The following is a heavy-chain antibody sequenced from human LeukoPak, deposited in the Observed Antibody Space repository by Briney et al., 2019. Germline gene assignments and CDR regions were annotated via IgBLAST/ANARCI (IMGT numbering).Heavy chain of an antibody. V-gene: IGHV3-30*02. J-gene: IGHJ3*02. CDR2: IRYDGDEK. CDR3: AKDKGGGAFDI. Sequence: GGSLRLSCVASGFTFENYAMDWVRQAPGKGLEWVAAIRYDGDEKYHADSVQGRFNISRDNSKNTLYLQMDSLRVEDTATYYCAKDKGGGAFDIWGQGTMVTVSS. D-gene: IGHD1-26*01. CDR1: GFTFENYA.